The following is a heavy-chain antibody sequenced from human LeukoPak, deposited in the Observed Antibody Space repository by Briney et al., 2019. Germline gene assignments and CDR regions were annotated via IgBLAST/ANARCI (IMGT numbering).Heavy chain of an antibody. J-gene: IGHJ6*02. V-gene: IGHV3-66*01. CDR1: GFTFSSYA. D-gene: IGHD3-3*01. Sequence: GGSLRLSCVASGFTFSSYAMSWVRQAPGKGLEWVSVIYSGGSTYYADSVKGRFTISRDNSKNTLYLQMNSLRAEDTAVYYCARDGPYYDFWSGTYGMDVWGQGTTVTVSS. CDR2: IYSGGST. CDR3: ARDGPYYDFWSGTYGMDV.